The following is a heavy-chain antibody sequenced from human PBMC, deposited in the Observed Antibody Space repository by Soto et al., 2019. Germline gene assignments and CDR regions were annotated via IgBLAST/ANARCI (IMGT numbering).Heavy chain of an antibody. Sequence: QVQLVQSGAEVKKPGPSVKVSCKASGGTFSSYAISWVRQAPGQGLEWMGGIIPIFGTANYAQKFQGRVTITAVESTNTAYMALSSLGSEDTAVYYCARPHVVLVAASRYNWFDPWGQGTLVTVSS. CDR3: ARPHVVLVAASRYNWFDP. CDR1: GGTFSSYA. CDR2: IIPIFGTA. J-gene: IGHJ5*02. V-gene: IGHV1-69*12. D-gene: IGHD2-15*01.